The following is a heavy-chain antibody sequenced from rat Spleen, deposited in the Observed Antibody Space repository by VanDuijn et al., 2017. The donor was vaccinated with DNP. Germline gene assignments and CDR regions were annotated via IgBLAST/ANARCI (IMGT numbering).Heavy chain of an antibody. Sequence: EVQLVESGGGLVQPGRSLKLSCAASGFTFSNYDMAWVRQAPTKGLEWVASITNSGGSTYYRDSVKGRFTISRDNAKSTLYLQMDSLRSEDTATYYCLITTRGYWGQGVMVTVSS. CDR1: GFTFSNYD. V-gene: IGHV5S23*01. CDR3: LITTRGY. CDR2: ITNSGGST. D-gene: IGHD1-10*01. J-gene: IGHJ2*01.